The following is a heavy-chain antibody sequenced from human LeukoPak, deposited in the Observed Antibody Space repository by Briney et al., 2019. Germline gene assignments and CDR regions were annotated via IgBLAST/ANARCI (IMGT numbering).Heavy chain of an antibody. Sequence: SQTLSLTCVISGDGVSSKSAAWNWIRQSPSRGLEWLGRTFYRSKWYNDYAVSVKGRLTVNPDTSKNQFSLHLNSVTPDDTAVYYCLRSTGPLDVWGQGTLVTVSS. CDR2: TFYRSKWYN. V-gene: IGHV6-1*01. D-gene: IGHD7-27*01. CDR3: LRSTGPLDV. CDR1: GDGVSSKSAA. J-gene: IGHJ4*02.